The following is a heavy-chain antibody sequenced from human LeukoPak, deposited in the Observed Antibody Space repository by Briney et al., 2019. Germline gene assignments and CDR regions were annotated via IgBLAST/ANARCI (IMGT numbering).Heavy chain of an antibody. V-gene: IGHV3-30*18. CDR2: ISADGIDK. CDR1: GFPFSNYG. CDR3: AKDKGREGDY. Sequence: GRSLRLSCAASGFPFSNYGMHWVRQAPGKGLEWVAVISADGIDKYYAGSVKGRFTISRDSSKNTLYLQMSSLRPEDTAVYYCAKDKGREGDYWGQGNLVTVSS. J-gene: IGHJ4*02.